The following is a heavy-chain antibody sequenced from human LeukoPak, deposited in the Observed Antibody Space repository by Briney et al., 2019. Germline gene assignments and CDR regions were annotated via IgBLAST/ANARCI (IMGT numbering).Heavy chain of an antibody. CDR2: LSGSGGST. J-gene: IGHJ4*02. CDR1: GFTISSYD. D-gene: IGHD5-12*01. CDR3: AKPGGWLRLVVDY. V-gene: IGHV3-23*01. Sequence: PGVSLRLSCAASGFTISSYDMSWVRQAPGKGLEWVLALSGSGGSTYYADSVRRRFTISSDNSKNTLYLKMNSLRAEDPAVYYCAKPGGWLRLVVDYWGQGTLVTVSS.